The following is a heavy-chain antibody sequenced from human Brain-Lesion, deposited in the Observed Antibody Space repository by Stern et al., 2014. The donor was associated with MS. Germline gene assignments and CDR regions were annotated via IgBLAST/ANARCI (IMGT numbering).Heavy chain of an antibody. CDR3: ARGAGVFDS. CDR2: IFYTGRT. J-gene: IGHJ4*02. D-gene: IGHD6-19*01. Sequence: QVQLVQSGPGLVKPSETLSLTCTVSGGSIGRSSYYWGWIRQPPGKGLEWIGNIFYTGRTFYDPSLKSRVTISADTSNNHFSLSLTSVTAADTAVYYCARGAGVFDSWGQGTLVTVSP. CDR1: GGSIGRSSYY. V-gene: IGHV4-39*02.